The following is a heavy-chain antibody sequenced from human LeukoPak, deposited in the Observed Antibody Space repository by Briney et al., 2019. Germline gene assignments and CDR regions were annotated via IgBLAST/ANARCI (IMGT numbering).Heavy chain of an antibody. Sequence: SQTLSLTCAISGDSVSTNSAAWNWIRQSPSRGLEWLGRTYYRSKWYHDYAGSVKSRITINPDTSQNQFSLHLNSVTPEDTAVYYCARSPPDRAGGSYRRVDAFDVWGQGTMVTVSS. J-gene: IGHJ3*01. CDR1: GDSVSTNSAA. V-gene: IGHV6-1*01. D-gene: IGHD1-26*01. CDR3: ARSPPDRAGGSYRRVDAFDV. CDR2: TYYRSKWYH.